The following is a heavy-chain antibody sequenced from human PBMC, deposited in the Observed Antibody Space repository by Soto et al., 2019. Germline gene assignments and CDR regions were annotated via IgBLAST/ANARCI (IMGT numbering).Heavy chain of an antibody. CDR1: GGSFSGYY. Sequence: SETLSLACAVYGGSFSGYYWSWIRQPPGKGLEWIGEINHSGSTNYNPSLKSRVTISVDTSKNQFSLKLSSVTAADTAVYYCARGRSMGMGYYYYGMDVWGQGTTVTVSS. J-gene: IGHJ6*02. CDR2: INHSGST. CDR3: ARGRSMGMGYYYYGMDV. V-gene: IGHV4-34*01. D-gene: IGHD3-10*01.